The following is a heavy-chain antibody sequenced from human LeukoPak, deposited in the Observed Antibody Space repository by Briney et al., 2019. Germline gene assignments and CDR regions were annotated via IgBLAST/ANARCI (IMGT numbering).Heavy chain of an antibody. CDR3: ARSRGGFGDYGSWFDP. CDR1: DGSISSFF. Sequence: SETLSLTCTVSDGSISSFFWNWIRQPPGKGLEWIGFTHNSGTTNYNPSLKSRVTMSLDTSKNQFSLQLSSVTAADTAFYFCARSRGGFGDYGSWFDPWGQGTLVTVFS. D-gene: IGHD4-17*01. V-gene: IGHV4-59*01. CDR2: THNSGTT. J-gene: IGHJ5*02.